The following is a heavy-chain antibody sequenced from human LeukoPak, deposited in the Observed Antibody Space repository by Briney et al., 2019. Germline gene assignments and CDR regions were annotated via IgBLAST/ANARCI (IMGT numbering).Heavy chain of an antibody. CDR3: ARESEGYYYDSSGILGDY. D-gene: IGHD3-22*01. CDR2: ISAYNGNT. J-gene: IGHJ4*02. Sequence: ASVKVSCKASGYTFTSYGISWVRQAPGQGLEWMGWISAYNGNTNYAQKLQGRVTMTTGTSTSTAYMELRSLRSDDTAVYYCARESEGYYYDSSGILGDYWGQGTLVTVSS. CDR1: GYTFTSYG. V-gene: IGHV1-18*01.